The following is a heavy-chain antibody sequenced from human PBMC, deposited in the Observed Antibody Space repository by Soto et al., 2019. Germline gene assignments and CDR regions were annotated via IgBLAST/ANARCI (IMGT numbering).Heavy chain of an antibody. Sequence: SETLSLTCTVSGGSISSGYYYWSWIPQPPGKGLEWIGYIYYSGSTYYNPSLKSRVTISVDNAKNTLYLQMNILRVEDTAVYFCATAGNYRFDNWGLGTLVTVSS. CDR3: ATAGNYRFDN. CDR2: IYYSGST. V-gene: IGHV4-30-4*01. CDR1: GGSISSGYYY. J-gene: IGHJ4*02. D-gene: IGHD1-1*01.